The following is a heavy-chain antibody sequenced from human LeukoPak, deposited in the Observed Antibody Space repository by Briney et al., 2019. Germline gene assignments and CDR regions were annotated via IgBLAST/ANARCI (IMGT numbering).Heavy chain of an antibody. CDR1: GGPINSYY. CDR2: IYYSGST. Sequence: SETLSLTCTVSGGPINSYYWSWIRQPPGKGLEWIRYIYYSGSTNDNPSLKSRVTISVDTSKNQFSLKLRSVNAADTAVYYCPRRGGYYCRGGRCYHYYFDYWGQGTLVTVSS. J-gene: IGHJ4*02. CDR3: PRRGGYYCRGGRCYHYYFDY. D-gene: IGHD2-15*01. V-gene: IGHV4-59*08.